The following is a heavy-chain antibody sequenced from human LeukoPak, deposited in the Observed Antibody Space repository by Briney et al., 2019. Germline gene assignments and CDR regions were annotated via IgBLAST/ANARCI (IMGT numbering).Heavy chain of an antibody. CDR2: IRGGGEK. CDR3: AKANWVSNADAVW. D-gene: IGHD1-1*01. Sequence: PGGSLRLSCAASGFSFSSYAMSWVRQAQARGLEWVSSIRGGGEKFYADSVKGRFILSRDDSRNTVYLQMNKLRVEATAVYYCAKANWVSNADAVWWGQGTLVTVYS. CDR1: GFSFSSYA. V-gene: IGHV3-23*01. J-gene: IGHJ4*02.